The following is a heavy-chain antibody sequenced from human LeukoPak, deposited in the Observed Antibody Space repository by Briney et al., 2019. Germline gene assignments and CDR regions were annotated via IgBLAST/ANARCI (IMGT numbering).Heavy chain of an antibody. CDR1: GLTFSSYT. CDR3: AKDSAFGGEDS. D-gene: IGHD3-16*01. Sequence: GESLTLPCAASGLTFSSYTMNWLRQPPGKGLEWVAAIHNGGGTTSYADSEKGRFTISRDNSKNTLSLKMNSLTAEDTAIYYCAKDSAFGGEDSWGQGTLVTVSS. V-gene: IGHV3-23*01. CDR2: IHNGGGTT. J-gene: IGHJ4*02.